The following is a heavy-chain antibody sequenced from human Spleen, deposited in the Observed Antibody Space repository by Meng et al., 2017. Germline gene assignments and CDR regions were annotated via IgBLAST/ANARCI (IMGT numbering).Heavy chain of an antibody. V-gene: IGHV1-2*06. CDR1: GYNFPDYY. CDR2: IDPKNGDT. Sequence: QVQLVQSGAEVKKPGASVKVSCKPSGYNFPDYYIHWVRQAPGQGLEWMGRIDPKNGDTHYAQKFQGRVTMTRDTSTSTVYMELSSLRSEDTAVYYCARGGELDSWGQGTLVTVSS. J-gene: IGHJ4*02. CDR3: ARGGELDS.